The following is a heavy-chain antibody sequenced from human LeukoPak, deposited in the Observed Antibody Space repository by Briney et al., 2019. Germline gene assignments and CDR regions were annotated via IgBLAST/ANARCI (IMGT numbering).Heavy chain of an antibody. Sequence: NPSETLSLTCTVSGGSVSSGSYYWSWIRQPPGKGLEWIGYIYYSGSTNYNPSLKSRVTISVDTSKNQFSLKLSSVTAADTAVYYCARDTYYYDSSGYGANWFDPWGQGTLVTVSS. CDR1: GGSVSSGSYY. D-gene: IGHD3-22*01. CDR3: ARDTYYYDSSGYGANWFDP. J-gene: IGHJ5*02. V-gene: IGHV4-61*01. CDR2: IYYSGST.